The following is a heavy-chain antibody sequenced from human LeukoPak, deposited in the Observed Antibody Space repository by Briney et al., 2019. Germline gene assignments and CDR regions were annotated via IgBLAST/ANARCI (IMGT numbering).Heavy chain of an antibody. J-gene: IGHJ3*02. CDR2: ISGSGGST. CDR1: GFTFSSYA. D-gene: IGHD2-15*01. Sequence: GGSLRLSCAASGFTFSSYAMSWVRQAPGKGLEWVSAISGSGGSTYYADSVKGRFTISRDNSKNTLYLQMNSLRAEDTAVYYCAKDLVVVGYCSGGSCYGHDASDIWGQGTMVTVSS. V-gene: IGHV3-23*01. CDR3: AKDLVVVGYCSGGSCYGHDASDI.